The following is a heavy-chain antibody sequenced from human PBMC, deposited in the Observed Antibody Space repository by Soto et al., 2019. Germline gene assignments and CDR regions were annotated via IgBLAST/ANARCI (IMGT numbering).Heavy chain of an antibody. CDR3: ARGRYGSGSYYIPNPFYYYGMDV. Sequence: SETLSLTCTVSGGSISSYYWSWIRQPPGKGLEWIGYIYYSGSTNYNPSLKSRVTISVDTSKNQFSLKQSSVTAADTAVYYCARGRYGSGSYYIPNPFYYYGMDVWGQGTTVTVSS. CDR2: IYYSGST. V-gene: IGHV4-59*01. CDR1: GGSISSYY. J-gene: IGHJ6*02. D-gene: IGHD3-10*01.